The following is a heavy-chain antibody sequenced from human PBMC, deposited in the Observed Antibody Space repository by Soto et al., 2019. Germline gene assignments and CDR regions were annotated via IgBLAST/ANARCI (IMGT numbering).Heavy chain of an antibody. V-gene: IGHV3-23*01. D-gene: IGHD1-26*01. CDR1: GFIFENFG. Sequence: GSLRRSCAASGFIFENFGVSWVRQAPGKGLEWISSISGSGFKKYYADSVKGRFTISRDNSKSTAYLELDNLSAEDTAVYHCAKNQGVELVPLATVDWFDPWGQGALVTVSS. CDR2: ISGSGFKK. CDR3: AKNQGVELVPLATVDWFDP. J-gene: IGHJ5*02.